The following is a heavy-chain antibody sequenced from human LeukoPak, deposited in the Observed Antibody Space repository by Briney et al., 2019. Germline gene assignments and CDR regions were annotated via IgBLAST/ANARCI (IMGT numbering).Heavy chain of an antibody. CDR1: GFTFDDYA. CDR3: AKHITAAAEYYFDY. D-gene: IGHD6-13*01. J-gene: IGHJ4*02. V-gene: IGHV3-9*01. CDR2: ISWIRGSI. Sequence: PGRSLRLSCAASGFTFDDYAMHWVPQAPGKGLKCVSGISWIRGSIVYADSVKGRFTISRDNAQNSLYLQMTSLRAQDTALYYCAKHITAAAEYYFDYWGQGTLVTVSS.